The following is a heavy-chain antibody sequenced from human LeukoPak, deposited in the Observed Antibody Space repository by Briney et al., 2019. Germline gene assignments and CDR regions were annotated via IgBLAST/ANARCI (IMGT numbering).Heavy chain of an antibody. Sequence: GGSLRLSCAASGFTFSSYGMHWVRQAPGKGLEWVAVISYDGSTKYYADSVKGRFTISRDNSKNTLYLQMNSLRAEDTAVYYCAKQLSGCYSCFDYWGQGTLVTVSS. CDR2: ISYDGSTK. J-gene: IGHJ4*02. D-gene: IGHD2-21*02. V-gene: IGHV3-30*18. CDR1: GFTFSSYG. CDR3: AKQLSGCYSCFDY.